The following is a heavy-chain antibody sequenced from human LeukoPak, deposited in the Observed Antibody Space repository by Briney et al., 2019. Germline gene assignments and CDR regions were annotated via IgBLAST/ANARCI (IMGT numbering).Heavy chain of an antibody. Sequence: GGSLRLSCAASGFTFSSYSMNWVRQAPGKGLEWVSSISSSSSYIYYADSVKGRFTISRDNAKNSLYLQVNSLRAEDTAVYYCAKELIAAAGTGYWGQGTLVTVSS. J-gene: IGHJ4*02. CDR1: GFTFSSYS. V-gene: IGHV3-21*01. CDR3: AKELIAAAGTGY. D-gene: IGHD6-13*01. CDR2: ISSSSSYI.